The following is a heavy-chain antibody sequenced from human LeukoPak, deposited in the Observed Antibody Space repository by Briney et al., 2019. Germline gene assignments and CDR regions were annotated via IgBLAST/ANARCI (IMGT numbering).Heavy chain of an antibody. CDR1: GGSISSYY. V-gene: IGHV4-59*08. CDR2: IYYSGST. Sequence: TSETLSLTCTVSGGSISSYYWSWIRQPPGKGLEWIGYIYYSGSTNYNPSLKSRVTISVDTSKNQFSLKLSSVTAADTDADYFGGGEPIPYYHYGMDVWGQGTTVTVSS. CDR3: GGGEPIPYYHYGMDV. J-gene: IGHJ6*02. D-gene: IGHD1-14*01.